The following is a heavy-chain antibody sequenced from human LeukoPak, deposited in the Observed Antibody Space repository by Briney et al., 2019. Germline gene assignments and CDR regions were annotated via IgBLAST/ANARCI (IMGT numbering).Heavy chain of an antibody. CDR2: IYYSGST. V-gene: IGHV4-31*03. CDR1: GGSISSGGYY. Sequence: SETLSLTCTVSGGSISSGGYYWSWIRQHPGKGLEWIGYIYYSGSTYYNPSLKSRVTISVDTSKNQSSLKLSSVTAADTAVCYCARALVTGTPFDYWGQGTLVTVSS. CDR3: ARALVTGTPFDY. D-gene: IGHD1-7*01. J-gene: IGHJ4*02.